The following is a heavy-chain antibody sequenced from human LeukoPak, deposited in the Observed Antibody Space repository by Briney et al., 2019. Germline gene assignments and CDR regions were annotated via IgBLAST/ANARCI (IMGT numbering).Heavy chain of an antibody. CDR2: INPNSGGT. D-gene: IGHD5-12*01. Sequence: ASVKVSCKASGYTFTGYYMHWVRQAPGQGLEWMGWINPNSGGTNYAQKFQGRVTMTRDTSISTAYMELSRLRSDDTAVYYCARGERDIVATFFYLSWGQGTLVTVSS. J-gene: IGHJ4*02. V-gene: IGHV1-2*02. CDR3: ARGERDIVATFFYLS. CDR1: GYTFTGYY.